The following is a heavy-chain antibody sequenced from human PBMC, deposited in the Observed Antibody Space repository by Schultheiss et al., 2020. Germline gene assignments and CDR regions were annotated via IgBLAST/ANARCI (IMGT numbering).Heavy chain of an antibody. J-gene: IGHJ4*02. D-gene: IGHD4-17*01. V-gene: IGHV3-33*01. CDR2: IWYDGSNK. CDR3: ARARTTVTTRREETYYFDY. Sequence: GESLKISCAASGFTFSSYGMHWVRQAPGKGLEWVAVIWYDGSNKYYADSVKGRFTISRDNSKNTLYLQMNSLRAEDTAVYYCARARTTVTTRREETYYFDYWGQGTLVTVSS. CDR1: GFTFSSYG.